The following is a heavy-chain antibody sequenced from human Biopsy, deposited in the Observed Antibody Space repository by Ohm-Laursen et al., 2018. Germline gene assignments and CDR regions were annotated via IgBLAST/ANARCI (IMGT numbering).Heavy chain of an antibody. Sequence: SDTLSFTCTVSGDSISSYYWSWIRQPPGKGLQWIGYVYYTGSTDYNPSLESRVTMSVDMPKNQFSLKLSSVTAADTAIYYCARGMRSSGWPYFDSWGQGTLVTVSS. D-gene: IGHD6-19*01. V-gene: IGHV4-59*07. CDR3: ARGMRSSGWPYFDS. CDR2: VYYTGST. CDR1: GDSISSYY. J-gene: IGHJ4*02.